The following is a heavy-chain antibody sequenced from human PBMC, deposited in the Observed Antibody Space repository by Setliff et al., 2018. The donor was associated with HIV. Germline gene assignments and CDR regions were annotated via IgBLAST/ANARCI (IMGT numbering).Heavy chain of an antibody. J-gene: IGHJ4*02. CDR3: ARDQRLSY. Sequence: PSETLSLTCTVSGDFFSSDYYWGWIRQSPGKGLEWIGSIYYSGSTNYNPSLKSRVAISVDKSKNQFSLELNSVTAADTAVYYCARDQRLSYWGQGTLVTVSS. CDR1: GDFFSSDYY. V-gene: IGHV4-38-2*02. CDR2: IYYSGST.